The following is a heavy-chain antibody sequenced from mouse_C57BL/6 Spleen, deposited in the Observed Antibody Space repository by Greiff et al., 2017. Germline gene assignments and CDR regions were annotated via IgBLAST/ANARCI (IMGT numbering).Heavy chain of an antibody. CDR3: AMLYSNYEGDYYAMDY. V-gene: IGHV1-9*01. CDR1: GYTFTGYW. J-gene: IGHJ4*01. CDR2: ILPGSGST. Sequence: VQLQQSGAELMKPGASVKLSCKATGYTFTGYWLEWVKQRPGHGLEWIGEILPGSGSTNYNEKFKGKATFTADTSSNTAYMQLSSLTTEDSAIYYCAMLYSNYEGDYYAMDYWGQGTSVTVSS. D-gene: IGHD2-5*01.